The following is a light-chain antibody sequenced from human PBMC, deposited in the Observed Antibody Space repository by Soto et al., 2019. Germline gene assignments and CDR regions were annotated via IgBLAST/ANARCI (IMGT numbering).Light chain of an antibody. CDR1: SSDVGRYNY. J-gene: IGLJ2*01. Sequence: QSALTQPASVSGSPGQSITISCTGTSSDVGRYNYVSWYQQHPGKAPKLIIYDVTYRPSGVSDRFSGSKSGSTASLTISGLQAEDEADYYCSSYTGSSTSVGGGTKLTV. CDR2: DVT. CDR3: SSYTGSSTS. V-gene: IGLV2-14*01.